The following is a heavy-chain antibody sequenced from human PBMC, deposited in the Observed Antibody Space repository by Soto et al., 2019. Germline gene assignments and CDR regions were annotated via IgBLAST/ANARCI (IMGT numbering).Heavy chain of an antibody. CDR2: IDPSDSYT. CDR3: AGIWSGHTRGDYYYYGMDV. V-gene: IGHV5-10-1*01. CDR1: GYSFTIYW. J-gene: IGHJ6*02. D-gene: IGHD3-3*01. Sequence: GESLKISCKGSGYSFTIYWISWVRQMRGKGLEWMGRIDPSDSYTNYSPSFQGHVTISADKSISTAYLQWSSLKASDTAMYYCAGIWSGHTRGDYYYYGMDVWGQGTTVTVSS.